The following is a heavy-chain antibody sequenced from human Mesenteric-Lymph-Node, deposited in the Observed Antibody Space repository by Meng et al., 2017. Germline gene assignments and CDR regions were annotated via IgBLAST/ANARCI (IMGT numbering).Heavy chain of an antibody. J-gene: IGHJ4*02. Sequence: EGQRVEAGGNGVQPGESRRRSGAASGFTFSNYWMHWVRQSPGKGLVWVSRINSDGSSTHYADSVKGRFTISVDNADNTLYLQMNSLRAEDTAVYYCTRDLIGDYGEHFDYWGQGTLVTVSS. CDR3: TRDLIGDYGEHFDY. CDR1: GFTFSNYW. D-gene: IGHD4-17*01. V-gene: IGHV3-74*01. CDR2: INSDGSST.